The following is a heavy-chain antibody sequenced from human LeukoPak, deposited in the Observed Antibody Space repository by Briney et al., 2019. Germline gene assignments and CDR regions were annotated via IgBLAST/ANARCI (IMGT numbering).Heavy chain of an antibody. J-gene: IGHJ4*02. D-gene: IGHD1-1*01. CDR3: ARVGDWNDLVY. V-gene: IGHV4-59*01. Sequence: PSETLSLTLTVSLGSNSPYHWSWIQQTPAKEQDWIGYILYSGTTTNYNPSLKSRVTISVDTSKNQFSLKLSSVTAADTAVYYCARVGDWNDLVYWGQGTLVTVSS. CDR1: LGSNSPYH. CDR2: ILYSGTT.